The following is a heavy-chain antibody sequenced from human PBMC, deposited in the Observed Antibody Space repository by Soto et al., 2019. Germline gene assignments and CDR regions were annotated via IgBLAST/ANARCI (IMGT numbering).Heavy chain of an antibody. CDR1: GGTFSSYA. D-gene: IGHD2-2*01. Sequence: ASVKVSCKASGGTFSSYAISCVRQAPGQGLEWMGGIIPIFGTANYAQKFQGRVTITADKSTSTAYMELSSLRSEDTAVYYCARGEHCSSTSCPAVGAVYYYYGMDVWGQGTTVTAP. CDR2: IIPIFGTA. J-gene: IGHJ6*02. CDR3: ARGEHCSSTSCPAVGAVYYYYGMDV. V-gene: IGHV1-69*06.